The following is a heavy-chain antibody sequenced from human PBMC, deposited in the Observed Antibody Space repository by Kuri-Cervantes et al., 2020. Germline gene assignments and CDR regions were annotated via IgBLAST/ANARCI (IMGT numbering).Heavy chain of an antibody. CDR2: ISGSGGST. Sequence: GGSLRLSCAASGFTFSSYAMSWIRQAPGKGLEWVSAISGSGGSTYYADSAKGRFTISRDNSKNTLYLQVNSLRADDTAVFYCAKVRGDEGWFDPWGQGTLVTVSS. CDR1: GFTFSSYA. V-gene: IGHV3-23*01. D-gene: IGHD3-10*01. J-gene: IGHJ5*02. CDR3: AKVRGDEGWFDP.